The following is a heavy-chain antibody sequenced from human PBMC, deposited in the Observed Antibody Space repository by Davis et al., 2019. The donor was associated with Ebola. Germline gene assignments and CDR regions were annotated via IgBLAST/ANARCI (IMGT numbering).Heavy chain of an antibody. CDR1: GFTFSSYA. D-gene: IGHD3-9*01. V-gene: IGHV3-23*01. CDR3: ARGLGDYDILTGYYYYFDY. CDR2: ISGSGGST. Sequence: GESLKISCAASGFTFSSYAMSWVRQAPGKGLEWVSAISGSGGSTYYADSVKGRFTISRDNAKNSLYLQMNSLRAEDTAVYYCARGLGDYDILTGYYYYFDYWGQGTLVTVSS. J-gene: IGHJ4*02.